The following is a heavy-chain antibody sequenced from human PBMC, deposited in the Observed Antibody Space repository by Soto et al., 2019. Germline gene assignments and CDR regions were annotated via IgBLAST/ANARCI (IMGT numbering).Heavy chain of an antibody. V-gene: IGHV3-7*04. Sequence: GGSLRLSCGASGFTFNRDWMSWVRQAPGKGLEWVANIKHDGSEKYYVESVKGRFSISRDNAKNLVFLQMNSLRVEDTAVYYCGRDPYRGYDMASDLAPGGQEPLVPVTP. CDR1: GFTFNRDW. D-gene: IGHD5-12*01. J-gene: IGHJ5*02. CDR3: GRDPYRGYDMASDLAP. CDR2: IKHDGSEK.